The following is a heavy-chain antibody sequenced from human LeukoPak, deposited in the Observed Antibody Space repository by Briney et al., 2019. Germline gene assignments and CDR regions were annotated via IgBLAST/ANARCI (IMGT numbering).Heavy chain of an antibody. V-gene: IGHV4-38-2*02. CDR2: ISHSGST. CDR1: GYSISSGYY. J-gene: IGHJ4*02. D-gene: IGHD4-17*01. CDR3: ARSSTVTTYPRFDY. Sequence: SETLSLTCTVSGYSISSGYYWGWLRQPPGKGLEWIGGISHSGSTYYNSSFHSRVTISIDTSKNQFSLKLSSVTAADTAVYYCARSSTVTTYPRFDYWGQGTLVTVSS.